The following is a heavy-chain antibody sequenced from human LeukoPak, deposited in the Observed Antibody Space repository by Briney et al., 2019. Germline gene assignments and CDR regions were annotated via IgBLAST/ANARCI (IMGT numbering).Heavy chain of an antibody. CDR3: ARLSEELEAHFDC. V-gene: IGHV5-51*01. CDR2: IYVADSET. J-gene: IGHJ4*02. D-gene: IGHD6-13*01. CDR1: GYRFNSYW. Sequence: GQSRKISCKGSGYRFNSYWIGGGRQMPGKGLEGMGVIYVADSETRYSPCFQGDVSISADKSMSTSYLQWSSLTASATAMYYCARLSEELEAHFDCWGERTPVTVPS.